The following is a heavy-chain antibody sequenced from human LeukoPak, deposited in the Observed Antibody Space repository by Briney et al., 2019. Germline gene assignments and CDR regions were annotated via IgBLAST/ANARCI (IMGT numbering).Heavy chain of an antibody. V-gene: IGHV3-23*01. D-gene: IGHD3-10*01. CDR1: GFTFSNYD. CDR2: ISPNCGIT. J-gene: IGHJ4*02. Sequence: SLSCASSGFTFSNYDIIWVPQAPGKGLEGGIGISPNCGITFYAELVKGRFTISRDNSKNTLYLEVISLTAEDTAVYYCAKDDAGLRFGEWSQGTLVTVSS. CDR3: AKDDAGLRFGE.